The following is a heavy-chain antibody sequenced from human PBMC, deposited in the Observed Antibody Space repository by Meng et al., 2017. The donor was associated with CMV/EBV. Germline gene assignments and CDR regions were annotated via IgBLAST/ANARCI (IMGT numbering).Heavy chain of an antibody. Sequence: QLQPQVSGPGLVKPSETLSLTCTVSGGSISSSSYYWGWIRQPPGKGLEWIGSIYYSGSTYYNPSLKSRVTISVDTSKNQFSLKLSSVTAADTAVYYCARDYGDLRQDYWGQGTLVTVSS. CDR3: ARDYGDLRQDY. J-gene: IGHJ4*02. D-gene: IGHD4-17*01. CDR2: IYYSGST. CDR1: GGSISSSSYY. V-gene: IGHV4-39*07.